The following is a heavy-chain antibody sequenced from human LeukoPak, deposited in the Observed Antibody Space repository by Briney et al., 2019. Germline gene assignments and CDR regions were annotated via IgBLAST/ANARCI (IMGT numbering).Heavy chain of an antibody. CDR1: GYTFTSYY. Sequence: ASVKVSCKASGYTFTSYYMHWVRQAPGQGLEWMGIINPSGGSTSYAQKFQSRVTMTRDMSTSTAYMELSSLRSEDTAVYYCARGLDYGDYLNWFDPWGQGTLVTVSS. V-gene: IGHV1-46*01. D-gene: IGHD4-17*01. CDR2: INPSGGST. CDR3: ARGLDYGDYLNWFDP. J-gene: IGHJ5*02.